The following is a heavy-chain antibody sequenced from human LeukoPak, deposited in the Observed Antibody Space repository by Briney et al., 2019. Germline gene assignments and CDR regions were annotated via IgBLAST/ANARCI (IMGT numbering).Heavy chain of an antibody. V-gene: IGHV4-59*08. D-gene: IGHD3-10*01. CDR2: IYYSGST. J-gene: IGHJ3*02. CDR3: ARRITMVRGVIGDAFDI. CDR1: GGSISSYY. Sequence: SETLSLTCTVSGGSISSYYWSWIRQPPGKGLEWIGYIYYSGSTNYNPSLKSRVTISVDTSKNQFSLKLSSVTAADTAVYYCARRITMVRGVIGDAFDIWGQGTMVTVSS.